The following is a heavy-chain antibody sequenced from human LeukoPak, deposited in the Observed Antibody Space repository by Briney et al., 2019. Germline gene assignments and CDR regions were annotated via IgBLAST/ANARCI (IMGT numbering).Heavy chain of an antibody. V-gene: IGHV5-51*01. J-gene: IGHJ3*02. CDR3: ARLLRYCSSTSCYRGSNDAFDI. D-gene: IGHD2-2*02. Sequence: GESLKISCKASGYSFTTYWIGWVRQLPGKGLEWMGFIYPGESQIRYSPSFQGQVTISADKSISTAYLQWSSLKASDTAMYYCARLLRYCSSTSCYRGSNDAFDIWGQGTMVTVSS. CDR2: IYPGESQI. CDR1: GYSFTTYW.